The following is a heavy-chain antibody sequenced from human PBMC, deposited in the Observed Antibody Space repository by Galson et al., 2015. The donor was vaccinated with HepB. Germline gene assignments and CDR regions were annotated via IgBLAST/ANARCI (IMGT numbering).Heavy chain of an antibody. Sequence: SLRLSCAASGFTFSHYWMHWVRQAPEKGLVWVSRINIDGRSTSYADSVKGRFPIARDKAKNTLYLQMNRLRAEDTAVYYCARYNWNDDHFDYWGQGTLVTVSS. V-gene: IGHV3-74*01. CDR2: INIDGRST. D-gene: IGHD1-20*01. CDR3: ARYNWNDDHFDY. J-gene: IGHJ4*02. CDR1: GFTFSHYW.